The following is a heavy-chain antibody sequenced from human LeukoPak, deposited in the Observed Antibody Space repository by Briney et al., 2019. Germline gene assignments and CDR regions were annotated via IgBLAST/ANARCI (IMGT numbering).Heavy chain of an antibody. V-gene: IGHV1-18*01. D-gene: IGHD5-18*01. CDR3: ARDADTAMADYFDY. J-gene: IGHJ4*02. CDR1: GYTFTSYG. CDR2: ISAYNGNT. Sequence: ASVKVSCKASGYTFTSYGISWVRQAPGQGLEWMGWISAYNGNTNYAQKLQGRVTMTTDTSTSTAYMELRSLRSDDTAVYYCARDADTAMADYFDYWGQGTVVTVSS.